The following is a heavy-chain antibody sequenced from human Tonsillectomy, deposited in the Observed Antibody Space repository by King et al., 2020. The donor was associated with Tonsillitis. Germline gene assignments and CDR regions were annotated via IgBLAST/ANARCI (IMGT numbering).Heavy chain of an antibody. CDR1: GFTFSSYG. V-gene: IGHV3-30*03. D-gene: IGHD3-16*01. CDR2: ISYDGSNK. J-gene: IGHJ4*02. Sequence: VQLVESGGGVVQPGRSLRLSCAASGFTFSSYGMHWVRQAPGKGLEWVAVISYDGSNKYYADSVKGRFTISRDNSKNTLYLQMNSLRAEDTAVYYCATLGGYGAMTHDYWGQGTLSPSPQ. CDR3: ATLGGYGAMTHDY.